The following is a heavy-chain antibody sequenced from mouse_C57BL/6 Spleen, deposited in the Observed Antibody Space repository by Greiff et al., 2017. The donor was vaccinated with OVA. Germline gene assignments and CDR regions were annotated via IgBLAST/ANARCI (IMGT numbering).Heavy chain of an antibody. CDR1: GYTFTSYW. J-gene: IGHJ2*01. CDR3: ARGQLRLRVDY. D-gene: IGHD3-2*02. CDR2: IDPSDSYT. V-gene: IGHV1-69*01. Sequence: QVQLQQPGAELVMPGASVKLSCKASGYTFTSYWMHWVKQRPGQGLEWIGEIDPSDSYTNYNQKFKGKSTLTVDKSSSTAYMQLSSLTSEDSAVYYCARGQLRLRVDYWGQGTTLTVSS.